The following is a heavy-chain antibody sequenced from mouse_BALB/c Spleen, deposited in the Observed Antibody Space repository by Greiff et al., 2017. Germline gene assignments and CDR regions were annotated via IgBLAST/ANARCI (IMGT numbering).Heavy chain of an antibody. V-gene: IGHV5-17*02. J-gene: IGHJ4*01. D-gene: IGHD4-1*01. CDR3: ARSGTGTYAMDY. CDR1: GFTFISFG. Sequence: EVKLVESGGGLVQPGGSRKLSCAASGFTFISFGMHWVRQAPEKGLEWVAYISSGSSTIYYADTVKCRFTISRDNPKNTLFLQMTSLRSEDTAMYYCARSGTGTYAMDYWGQGTSVTVSS. CDR2: ISSGSSTI.